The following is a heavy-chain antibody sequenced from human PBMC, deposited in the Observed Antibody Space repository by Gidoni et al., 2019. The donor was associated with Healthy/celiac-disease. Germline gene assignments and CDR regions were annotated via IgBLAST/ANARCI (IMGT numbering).Heavy chain of an antibody. CDR3: ASLRITIFGVVNWFDP. CDR1: GGSISSSSYY. J-gene: IGHJ5*02. D-gene: IGHD3-3*01. CDR2: IYYSGRT. V-gene: IGHV4-39*01. Sequence: QLQLQESGPGLVKPSETLSLTCTVSGGSISSSSYYWGWIRQPPGKGLEWIGSIYYSGRTYYNPSLKSRVTISVDTSKNQFSLKLSSVTAADTAVYYCASLRITIFGVVNWFDPWGQGTLVTVSS.